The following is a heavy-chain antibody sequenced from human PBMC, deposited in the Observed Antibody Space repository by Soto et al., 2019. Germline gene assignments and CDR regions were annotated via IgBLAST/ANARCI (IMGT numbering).Heavy chain of an antibody. D-gene: IGHD6-19*01. V-gene: IGHV3-66*01. CDR3: AREGGYSSGWFDY. CDR2: IYSGGST. Sequence: EVQLVESGGGLVQPGGSLRLSCAASGFTVSSNYMSWVRQAPGKGLEWVSVIYSGGSTYYADSVKGRFTISRDNSKNTLYRQMNSLRAEDTAVYYCAREGGYSSGWFDYWGQGTLVTVSS. CDR1: GFTVSSNY. J-gene: IGHJ4*02.